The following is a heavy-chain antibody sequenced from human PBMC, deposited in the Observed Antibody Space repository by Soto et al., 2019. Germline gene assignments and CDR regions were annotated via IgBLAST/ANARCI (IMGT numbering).Heavy chain of an antibody. CDR2: TYYRSKWYN. CDR1: GDSVSSNSAA. CDR3: GRESERQQLDYYFDY. J-gene: IGHJ4*02. V-gene: IGHV6-1*01. Sequence: SQTLSLTCAISGDSVSSNSAAWNWIRQSPSRGLEWLGRTYYRSKWYNDYAVSVKSRITINPDTSKNQFSLQLNSVTPEDTAVYYGGRESERQQLDYYFDYWGQGTLVTVSS. D-gene: IGHD6-13*01.